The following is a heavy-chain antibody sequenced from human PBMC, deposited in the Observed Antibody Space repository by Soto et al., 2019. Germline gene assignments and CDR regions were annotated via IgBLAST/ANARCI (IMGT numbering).Heavy chain of an antibody. J-gene: IGHJ6*02. CDR2: TYYRSKWYN. CDR3: ARDMTIFGVVTPLYYYYGMDV. D-gene: IGHD3-3*01. V-gene: IGHV6-1*01. Sequence: SQTLSLTCAISGDSVSSNSAAWNWIRQSPSRGLECLGRTYYRSKWYNDYAVSVKSRITINPDTSKNQFSLQLNSVTPEDTAVYYCARDMTIFGVVTPLYYYYGMDVWGQGTTVTVSS. CDR1: GDSVSSNSAA.